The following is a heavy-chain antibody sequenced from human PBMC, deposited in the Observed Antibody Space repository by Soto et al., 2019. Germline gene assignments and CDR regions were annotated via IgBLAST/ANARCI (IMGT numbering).Heavy chain of an antibody. CDR1: GYTFTKHT. D-gene: IGHD3-3*01. CDR2: INAGSGNT. Sequence: QVQLVQSGAEVKKPGASVKVSCKASGYTFTKHTIHWVRQAPGQRLEWMGWINAGSGNTKYSQNFQRRVTISRDTSATTAYMELSSLESEDTAMFYCARGIDYNFWSGYYNYFDYWGQGTLVTVSS. V-gene: IGHV1-3*01. CDR3: ARGIDYNFWSGYYNYFDY. J-gene: IGHJ4*02.